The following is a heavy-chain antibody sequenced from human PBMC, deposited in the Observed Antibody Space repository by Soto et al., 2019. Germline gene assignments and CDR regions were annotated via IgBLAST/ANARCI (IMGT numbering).Heavy chain of an antibody. CDR1: GLTVSGTKY. V-gene: IGHV3-53*01. CDR2: LYDVYGS. Sequence: LRLSCAAFGLTVSGTKYVAWVRQAPGKGLEWVSALYDVYGSFYADSVKGRFTTSSDNSKSTVYLQMNDLRPDDTAVYYCASWHEREHAYDVWGQGTAVTVSS. J-gene: IGHJ3*01. CDR3: ASWHEREHAYDV. D-gene: IGHD1-1*01.